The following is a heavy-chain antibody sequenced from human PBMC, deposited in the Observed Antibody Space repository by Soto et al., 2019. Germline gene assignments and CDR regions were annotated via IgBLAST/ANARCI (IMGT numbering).Heavy chain of an antibody. CDR3: AGGVRDSSGYDLDS. CDR2: IVPMFGTA. D-gene: IGHD3-22*01. CDR1: GGTFRTFA. V-gene: IGHV1-69*01. J-gene: IGHJ4*02. Sequence: QVQLVQSGAEVKKPGSSVKVSCKSSGGTFRTFAFSWVRQAPGQGLQWMGGIVPMFGTANYAQKFQGRVTITADASTSTAYMELTSLRSEDAAVYYCAGGVRDSSGYDLDSWGQGTLVTVSS.